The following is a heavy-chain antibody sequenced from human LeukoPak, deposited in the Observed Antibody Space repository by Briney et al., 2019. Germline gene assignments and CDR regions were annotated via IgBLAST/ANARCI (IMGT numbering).Heavy chain of an antibody. V-gene: IGHV4-59*11. CDR2: MSYSGTT. Sequence: PSETLSLTCTVSGGGSISSHYWSWIRQSPGSGLEWIGYMSYSGTTSYNPSLKSRVTISGDASKSQFSLKLSSATAADTAVYFCARVSSGYHYGLFDLWGQGTLVTVSS. CDR1: GGGSISSHY. J-gene: IGHJ4*02. CDR3: ARVSSGYHYGLFDL. D-gene: IGHD3-10*01.